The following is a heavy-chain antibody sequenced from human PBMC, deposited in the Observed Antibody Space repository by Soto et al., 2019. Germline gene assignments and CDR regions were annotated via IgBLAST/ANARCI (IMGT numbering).Heavy chain of an antibody. Sequence: SGPTLVNPPQTLTMTCTFSGFSLSTSGMCVSWIRQPPGKALEWLARIDWDDDKYYSTSLKTRLTISKDTSKNQVVLTMTNMDPVDTATYYCARIVYYGDYGGFQHWGQGTLVTVSS. CDR3: ARIVYYGDYGGFQH. CDR1: GFSLSTSGMC. CDR2: IDWDDDK. J-gene: IGHJ1*01. V-gene: IGHV2-70*11. D-gene: IGHD4-17*01.